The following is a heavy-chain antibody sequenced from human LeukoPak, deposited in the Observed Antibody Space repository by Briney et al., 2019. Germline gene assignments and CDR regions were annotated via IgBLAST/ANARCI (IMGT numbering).Heavy chain of an antibody. CDR2: IYYSGST. V-gene: IGHV4-59*01. J-gene: IGHJ6*02. D-gene: IGHD3-3*01. CDR1: GGSISSYY. Sequence: SETLSLTCTVSGGSISSYYWSWIRQPQGKGLEWIGCIYYSGSTNYNPSLKSRVTISVDTSKNQFSLKLSSVTAADTAVYYCARVNNITIFGVAPLGHYYYGMDVWGQGTTVTVSS. CDR3: ARVNNITIFGVAPLGHYYYGMDV.